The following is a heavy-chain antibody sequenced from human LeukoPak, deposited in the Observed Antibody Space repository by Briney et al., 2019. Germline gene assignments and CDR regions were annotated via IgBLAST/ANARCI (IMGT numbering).Heavy chain of an antibody. CDR3: ARRKSWMGSSSWDNWFDP. V-gene: IGHV5-51*01. D-gene: IGHD6-13*01. CDR2: IYPGDSDT. CDR1: GYSFTSYW. Sequence: GESLKISCKGSGYSFTSYWIGWVRQMPGKGLEWMGIIYPGDSDTRYSPSFQGQVTISADKSISTAYLQWSSLKASDTAMYYCARRKSWMGSSSWDNWFDPWGQGTLVTVSS. J-gene: IGHJ5*02.